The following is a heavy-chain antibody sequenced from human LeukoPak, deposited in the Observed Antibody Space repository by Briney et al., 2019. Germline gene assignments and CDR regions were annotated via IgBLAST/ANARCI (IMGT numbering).Heavy chain of an antibody. D-gene: IGHD6-6*01. CDR2: IIPIFGTA. CDR1: GGTFSSYA. J-gene: IGHJ6*03. Sequence: ASVKVSCKASGGTFSSYAISWVRQAPGQGLEWMGGIIPIFGTANYAQKFQGRVTITADESTSTAYMELSSLRSEDTAVYYCARGPSLVRVYYYYMDVWGKGTTVTVSS. CDR3: ARGPSLVRVYYYYMDV. V-gene: IGHV1-69*13.